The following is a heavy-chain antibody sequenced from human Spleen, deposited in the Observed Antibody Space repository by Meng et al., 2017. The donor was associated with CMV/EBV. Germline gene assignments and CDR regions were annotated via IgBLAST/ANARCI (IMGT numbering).Heavy chain of an antibody. CDR3: ARDNYGMYYFDY. D-gene: IGHD4-17*01. CDR2: IYYSGST. CDR1: GGSISSYY. V-gene: IGHV4-59*01. Sequence: ESLKISCTVSGGSISSYYWSWSRQPPGKGLEWIGYIYYSGSTNYNPSLKSRVTISVDTSKNQFSLKLSSVTAADTAVYYCARDNYGMYYFDYWGQGTLVTVSS. J-gene: IGHJ4*02.